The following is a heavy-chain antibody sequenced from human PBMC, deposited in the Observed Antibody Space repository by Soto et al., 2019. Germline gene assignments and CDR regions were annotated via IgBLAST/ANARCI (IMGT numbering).Heavy chain of an antibody. Sequence: QVQLVQSGAEVKKPGSSVKVSCKASGGTFSSYAISWVRQAPGQGLEWMGGIIPIFGTANYAQKFQGRVTITADESTSTAYMELSSLRSEVTALYYCEQSGWFGETYYGMDVWGQGTTVTVSS. D-gene: IGHD3-10*01. CDR2: IIPIFGTA. CDR1: GGTFSSYA. J-gene: IGHJ6*02. V-gene: IGHV1-69*01. CDR3: EQSGWFGETYYGMDV.